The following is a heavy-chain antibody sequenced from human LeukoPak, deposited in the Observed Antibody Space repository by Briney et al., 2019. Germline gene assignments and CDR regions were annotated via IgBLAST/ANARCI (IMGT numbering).Heavy chain of an antibody. CDR2: INQSGST. CDR1: GGSFRGYY. Sequence: SETLSLTCPVNGGSFRGYYWSWIRQPPGKGLEWIGEINQSGSTNYNPSLKSRVTISEDTSKNQFSLKLSSVTAADTAVYYCARGGHFYYDSFEYWGQGTLVTVSS. CDR3: ARGGHFYYDSFEY. J-gene: IGHJ4*02. V-gene: IGHV4-34*01. D-gene: IGHD3-22*01.